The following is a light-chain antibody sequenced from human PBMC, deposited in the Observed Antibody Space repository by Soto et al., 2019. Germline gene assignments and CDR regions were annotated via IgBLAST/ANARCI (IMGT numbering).Light chain of an antibody. CDR1: SSTIGSNF. J-gene: IGLJ3*02. CDR2: NNY. Sequence: QSALTQPPSASGAPGQSVSISCSGSSSTIGSNFVYWYQQLPGAAPKLLIFNNYRRPSGVPDRFSGSKSGTSASLAITGLRSEDEGDYYCAAWDDHLTPYWVFGGGTKLTVL. V-gene: IGLV1-47*02. CDR3: AAWDDHLTPYWV.